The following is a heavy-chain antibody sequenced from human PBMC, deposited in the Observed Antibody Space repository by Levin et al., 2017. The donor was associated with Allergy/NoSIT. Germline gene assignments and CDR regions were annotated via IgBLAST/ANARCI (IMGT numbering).Heavy chain of an antibody. D-gene: IGHD2-15*01. J-gene: IGHJ2*01. V-gene: IGHV4-30-4*01. CDR1: GGSFSSADYY. Sequence: KPSETLSLTCSVSGGSFSSADYYWAWIRQPPGKGLEWIGHIYYRGTTDYAPSLRSRVAISLDTSKRQISLKLNSVTAADTAVYYCARDRYAEGSSWSFDLWGRGTLVAVSS. CDR3: ARDRYAEGSSWSFDL. CDR2: IYYRGTT.